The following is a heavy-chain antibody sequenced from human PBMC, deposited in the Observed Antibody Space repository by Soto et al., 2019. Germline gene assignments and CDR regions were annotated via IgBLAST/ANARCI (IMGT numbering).Heavy chain of an antibody. J-gene: IGHJ6*02. CDR1: GYSFTSYW. CDR3: ARTAAAGKYYYGMDV. CDR2: IYPGDSDT. V-gene: IGHV5-51*01. D-gene: IGHD6-13*01. Sequence: PGGSLKISCKGSGYSFTSYWIGWVRQMPGKGLEWMGIIYPGDSDTRYSPSFQGQVTISADKSISTAYLQWSSLKASDTAMYYCARTAAAGKYYYGMDVWGQGTTVTVSS.